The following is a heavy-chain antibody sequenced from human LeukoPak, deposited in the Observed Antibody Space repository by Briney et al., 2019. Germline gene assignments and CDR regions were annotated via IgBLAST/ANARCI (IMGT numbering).Heavy chain of an antibody. V-gene: IGHV4-39*07. D-gene: IGHD6-13*01. CDR2: IYYSGST. Sequence: PSETLSLTCTVSGGSISSSSYYWGWIRQPPGKGLEWIGSIYYSGSTYYNPSLKSRVTISVDTSKNQFSLKLSSVTAADTAVYYCARVSISAAGTDIDYWGQGTLVTVSS. CDR1: GGSISSSSYY. CDR3: ARVSISAAGTDIDY. J-gene: IGHJ4*02.